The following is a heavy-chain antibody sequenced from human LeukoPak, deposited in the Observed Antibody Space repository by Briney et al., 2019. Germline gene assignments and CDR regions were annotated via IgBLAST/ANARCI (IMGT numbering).Heavy chain of an antibody. CDR1: GFTFSSYA. D-gene: IGHD3-3*01. Sequence: GGSLRLSCAASGFTFSSYAMSWVRQAPGKGLEWVSAISGSGGSTYYADSVKGRFTISRDNSKNTLYLQMNSLRAEDTAVYYCAKVGYYDFWSGPNWFDPWDQGTLVTVSS. CDR2: ISGSGGST. J-gene: IGHJ5*02. V-gene: IGHV3-23*01. CDR3: AKVGYYDFWSGPNWFDP.